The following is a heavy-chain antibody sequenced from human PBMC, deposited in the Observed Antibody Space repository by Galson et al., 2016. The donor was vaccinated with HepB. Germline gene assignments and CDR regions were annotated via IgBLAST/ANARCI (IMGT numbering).Heavy chain of an antibody. CDR2: IDWDDAK. J-gene: IGHJ3*01. Sequence: PALVKPTQTLTLTCTFSGFSLNTSGMCVSWIRQPPGKALEWLALIDWDDAKYYSTSLKTRLTISRDTSENQVVLTMTNMDPVDTAKYYCARLRTTVTRDALEVWGQGTIVTVSA. CDR1: GFSLNTSGMC. CDR3: ARLRTTVTRDALEV. V-gene: IGHV2-70*13. D-gene: IGHD4-17*01.